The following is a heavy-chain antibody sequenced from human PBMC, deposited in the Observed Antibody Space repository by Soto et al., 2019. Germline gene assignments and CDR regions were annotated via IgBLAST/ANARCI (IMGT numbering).Heavy chain of an antibody. Sequence: SETLSVSCIFSDGSITTSFWCWIRQPPGKGLEWIGYIYHTGSTNYNPSLESRVNISVDTSKNQFSLKLSSVTAADTAVYYCARDTGDGVNDYYYYGVDVWGQGTTVTVSS. CDR2: IYHTGST. CDR1: DGSITTSF. CDR3: ARDTGDGVNDYYYYGVDV. V-gene: IGHV4-59*01. J-gene: IGHJ6*01. D-gene: IGHD7-27*01.